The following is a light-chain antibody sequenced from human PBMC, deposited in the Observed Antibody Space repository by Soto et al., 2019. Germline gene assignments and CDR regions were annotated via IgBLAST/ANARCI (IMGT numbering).Light chain of an antibody. V-gene: IGKV4-1*01. CDR1: QSVLYSPNNKNY. J-gene: IGKJ2*02. Sequence: DIVTTQSPDSLAVSLGERATINCKSSQSVLYSPNNKNYLAWYQQKPGQPPKLLIYWASTRESGVPERFSVSGSGTDFTLTISSLQAEDVAVYYCQQYYSPPSCTFGQGTKLEIK. CDR2: WAS. CDR3: QQYYSPPSCT.